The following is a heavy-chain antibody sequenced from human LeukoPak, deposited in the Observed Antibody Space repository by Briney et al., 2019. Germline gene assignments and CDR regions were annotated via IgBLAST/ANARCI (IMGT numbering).Heavy chain of an antibody. CDR3: ARDHYYNSSGYTFGY. CDR2: TYHSGST. V-gene: IGHV4-61*08. Sequence: PSETLSLTCTVSGGSISSGGYYWSWIRQPPGKGLEWIGYTYHSGSTNYNPSLKGRVTISVDTSKNQFSLKLSSVTAADTAVYYCARDHYYNSSGYTFGYWGQGTLVTVSS. CDR1: GGSISSGGYY. D-gene: IGHD3-22*01. J-gene: IGHJ4*02.